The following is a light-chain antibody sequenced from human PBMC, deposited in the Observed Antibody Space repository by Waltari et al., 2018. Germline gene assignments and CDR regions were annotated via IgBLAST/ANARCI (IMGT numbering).Light chain of an antibody. Sequence: DDVMTRNTHSLPDTLGQTLSITWRSRKGLVQSDVNIYVHGFQQRPCQAPRRLIYKVSKLDSGVPDKFSGSGSGTDFTLKISRVKAEDVGVYYCMQSTHWPPWTFGQGTRVEIQ. CDR2: KVS. V-gene: IGKV2-30*02. CDR1: KGLVQSDVNIY. J-gene: IGKJ1*01. CDR3: MQSTHWPPWT.